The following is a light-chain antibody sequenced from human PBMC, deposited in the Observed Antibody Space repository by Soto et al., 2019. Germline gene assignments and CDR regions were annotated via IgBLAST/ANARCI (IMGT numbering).Light chain of an antibody. CDR3: QQTNTFLPLP. CDR1: QGISNW. J-gene: IGKJ4*01. CDR2: GAS. Sequence: DIQMTQSPSSVSASVGDRVTITCRASQGISNWLAWYQQQPGKAPKLLIYGASSLQSGGQSRFRGGRSGTHFTLIISRLQPEDFATYYCQQTNTFLPLPFGGATKVEIK. V-gene: IGKV1-12*01.